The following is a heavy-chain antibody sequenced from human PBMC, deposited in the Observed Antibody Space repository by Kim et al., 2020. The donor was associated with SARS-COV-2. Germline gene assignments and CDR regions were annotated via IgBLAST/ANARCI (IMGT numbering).Heavy chain of an antibody. CDR3: ARVDQKQLVKRGDY. V-gene: IGHV1-2*02. J-gene: IGHJ4*02. Sequence: AQKFQGRVTMTRDTSISTAYMGLSRLRSDDTAVYYCARVDQKQLVKRGDYWGQGTLVTVSS. D-gene: IGHD6-13*01.